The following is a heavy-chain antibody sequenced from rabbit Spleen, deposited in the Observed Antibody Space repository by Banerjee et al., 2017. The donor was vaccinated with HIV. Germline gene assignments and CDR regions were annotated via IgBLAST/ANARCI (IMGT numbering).Heavy chain of an antibody. CDR1: GIDFSSASY. V-gene: IGHV1S45*01. Sequence: QQQLEESGGGLVKPGGTLTLTCQASGIDFSSASYMCWVRQAPGKGLEWIACIEAGSSGFTYFASWAKGRFTISKTSSTTVTLQMTSLTAADTATYFCARDTSSSFSSYGMDLWGQGTLVTVS. D-gene: IGHD1-1*01. CDR3: ARDTSSSFSSYGMDL. J-gene: IGHJ6*01. CDR2: IEAGSSGFT.